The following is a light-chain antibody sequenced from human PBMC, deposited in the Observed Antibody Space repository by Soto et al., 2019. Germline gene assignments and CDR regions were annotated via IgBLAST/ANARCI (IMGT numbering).Light chain of an antibody. J-gene: IGKJ1*01. CDR3: QQYGRSPPSWT. CDR2: GAS. Sequence: ETVLTQSPGTLSLSPGERATLSCRASQSVSSNYLAWYQQKPGQAPRRLIYGASSRATGIPDRVSGSGSGADFPLTISRLEPEDFAGYYCQQYGRSPPSWTFGQGTKVEIK. CDR1: QSVSSNY. V-gene: IGKV3-20*01.